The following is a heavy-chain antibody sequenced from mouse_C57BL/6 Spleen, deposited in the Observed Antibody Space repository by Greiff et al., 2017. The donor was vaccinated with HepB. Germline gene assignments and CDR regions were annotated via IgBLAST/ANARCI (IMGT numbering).Heavy chain of an antibody. CDR2: IYPGDGDT. D-gene: IGHD3-2*02. J-gene: IGHJ3*01. Sequence: QVQLQQSGPELVKPGASVKISCKASGYAFSSSWMNWVKQRPGKGLEWIGRIYPGDGDTNYNGKFKGKATLTADKSSSTAYMQLSSLTSEDSAVYFCARSGDPFAYWGQRTLVTVSA. V-gene: IGHV1-82*01. CDR1: GYAFSSSW. CDR3: ARSGDPFAY.